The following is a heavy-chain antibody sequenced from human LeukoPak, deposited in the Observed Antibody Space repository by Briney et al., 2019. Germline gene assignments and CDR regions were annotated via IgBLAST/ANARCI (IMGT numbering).Heavy chain of an antibody. J-gene: IGHJ6*02. Sequence: ASVKVSCKTSGYTFTNYGISWVRQAPGQGPEWMGWISAYNGHTNYAHKLQDRVTMTTDTSTTAYMELTSLRSDDTAVYYCARESCSGGRCYSGHYGLDVWGQGTTVTVSS. CDR2: ISAYNGHT. CDR1: GYTFTNYG. CDR3: ARESCSGGRCYSGHYGLDV. D-gene: IGHD2-15*01. V-gene: IGHV1-18*01.